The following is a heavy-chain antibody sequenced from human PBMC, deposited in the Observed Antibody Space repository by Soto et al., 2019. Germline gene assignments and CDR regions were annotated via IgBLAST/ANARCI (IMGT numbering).Heavy chain of an antibody. CDR3: AKDLDPSGYSYLFDY. Sequence: EVQLVESGGGLVQPGRSLRLSCAASGFTFDDYAMHWVRQAPGKGLEWVSGISWNSGSIGYADSVKGRFTISRDNAKNSLYLQMNSLRAEDTALYYCAKDLDPSGYSYLFDYWGQGTLVTVSS. D-gene: IGHD5-18*01. J-gene: IGHJ4*02. CDR1: GFTFDDYA. CDR2: ISWNSGSI. V-gene: IGHV3-9*01.